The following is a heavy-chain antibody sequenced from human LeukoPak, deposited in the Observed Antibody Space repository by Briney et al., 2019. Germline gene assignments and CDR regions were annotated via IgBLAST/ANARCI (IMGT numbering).Heavy chain of an antibody. CDR3: ASSLLATTGPLFY. CDR1: GFAVSDHY. D-gene: IGHD5-24*01. J-gene: IGHJ4*02. V-gene: IGHV3-53*01. Sequence: GGSLRLSCAASGFAVSDHYMNWVRQAPGRGLEWVAVMFSGGRIYYGDSVKGRFTISRDNSKNSLFLQMDSLRADDTALYYCASSLLATTGPLFYWGLGTLVTVSS. CDR2: MFSGGRI.